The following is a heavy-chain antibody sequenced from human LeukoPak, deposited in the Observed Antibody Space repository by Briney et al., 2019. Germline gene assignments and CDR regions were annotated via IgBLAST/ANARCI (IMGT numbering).Heavy chain of an antibody. CDR2: IYYSGST. Sequence: SETLSLTCTVSGGSISSSSYYWGWIRQPPGKGLEWIGSIYYSGSTYYNPSLKSRVTISVDTSKNQFSLKLSSVTAADTAVYYCASIVVVPAARAYYYYGMDVWGQGTMVTVSS. CDR1: GGSISSSSYY. CDR3: ASIVVVPAARAYYYYGMDV. J-gene: IGHJ6*02. V-gene: IGHV4-39*01. D-gene: IGHD2-2*01.